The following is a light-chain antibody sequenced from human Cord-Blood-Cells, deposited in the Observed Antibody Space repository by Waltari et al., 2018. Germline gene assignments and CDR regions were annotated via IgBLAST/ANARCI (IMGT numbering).Light chain of an antibody. Sequence: DIVMTQSPDSLAVSLGERATINCKSRQSVLYSSNNKNYLAWYQQKPGQPHKLLIYWASTRESGVPDRFSGSGSGTDFTLTISSLQAEDVAVYYCQQYYSTPWTFGQGTKVEIK. CDR3: QQYYSTPWT. V-gene: IGKV4-1*01. J-gene: IGKJ1*01. CDR2: WAS. CDR1: QSVLYSSNNKNY.